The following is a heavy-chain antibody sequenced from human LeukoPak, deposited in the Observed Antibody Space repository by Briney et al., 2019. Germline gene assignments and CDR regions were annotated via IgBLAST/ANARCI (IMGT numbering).Heavy chain of an antibody. J-gene: IGHJ4*02. D-gene: IGHD5-12*01. V-gene: IGHV4-59*08. CDR3: ARQSAYDLDY. CDR2: IYYSGIM. Sequence: SETLSLTCTVSGGSISNYYWSWIRQPPGKGLEWIGYIYYSGIMNYNPSLRSRVTISVDTSKNQFSLKLSSVTTADTAVYYCARQSAYDLDYWGQGTLVTASS. CDR1: GGSISNYY.